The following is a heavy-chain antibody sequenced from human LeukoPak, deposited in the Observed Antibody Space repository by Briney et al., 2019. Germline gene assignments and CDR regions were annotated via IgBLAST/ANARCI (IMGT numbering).Heavy chain of an antibody. CDR2: IQYDGSNE. Sequence: GGSLRLPCEASGFSFSSYNMHWVRQAPGKGLEWVAYIQYDGSNEQYADSVKGRFSISRDSSKNILYLQLNSLRAEDTAVYYCAKDRCSNGIGCYYYYMDVWGKGTTVTVSS. V-gene: IGHV3-30*02. J-gene: IGHJ6*03. CDR3: AKDRCSNGIGCYYYYMDV. D-gene: IGHD2-8*01. CDR1: GFSFSSYN.